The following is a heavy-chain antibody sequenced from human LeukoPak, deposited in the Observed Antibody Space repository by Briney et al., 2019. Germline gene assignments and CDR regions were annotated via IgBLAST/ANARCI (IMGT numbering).Heavy chain of an antibody. Sequence: PSETLSLTCAVSGYSISSGYYWGWIRQPPGKGLEWIGSFYHSGSTYYNPSLKSRVTISVDTSKNQFSLRLSSVTAADTAVYDCARHIPLRLIMVGATLRYFDFWGQGTLVTVSS. CDR3: ARHIPLRLIMVGATLRYFDF. J-gene: IGHJ4*02. V-gene: IGHV4-38-2*01. D-gene: IGHD1-26*01. CDR1: GYSISSGYY. CDR2: FYHSGST.